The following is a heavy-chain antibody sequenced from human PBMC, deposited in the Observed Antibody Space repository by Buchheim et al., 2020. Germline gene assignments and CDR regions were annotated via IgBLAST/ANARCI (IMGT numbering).Heavy chain of an antibody. CDR2: IWYDGSNI. D-gene: IGHD3-10*01. J-gene: IGHJ4*02. CDR3: ARDSGDGPGGIDY. V-gene: IGHV3-33*01. CDR1: GFTFSDHG. Sequence: QVQLTESGGGVVRPGRSLRVSCATSGFTFSDHGMHWIRQAPGKGPEWVADIWYDGSNIYYADSVKGRFTISRDNSKNPLYLEMNSLRTEDTATYYCARDSGDGPGGIDYWGQGTL.